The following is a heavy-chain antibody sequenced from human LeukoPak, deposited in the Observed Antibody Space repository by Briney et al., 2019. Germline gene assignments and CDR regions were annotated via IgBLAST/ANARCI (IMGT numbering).Heavy chain of an antibody. CDR3: ARDMTTVVYYYYMDV. D-gene: IGHD4-23*01. V-gene: IGHV1-2*02. CDR2: INPNSGGT. Sequence: ASEKVSCKASGYTFTGYYMHWVRQAPGQGLEWMGWINPNSGGTNYAQKFQGRVTMTRDTSISTAYMELSRLRSDDTAVYYCARDMTTVVYYYYMDVWGKGTTVTVSS. CDR1: GYTFTGYY. J-gene: IGHJ6*03.